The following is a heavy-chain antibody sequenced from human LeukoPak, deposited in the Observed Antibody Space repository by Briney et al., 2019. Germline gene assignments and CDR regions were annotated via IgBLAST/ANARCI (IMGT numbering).Heavy chain of an antibody. CDR1: GFTLSSYW. CDR3: ARPPFEIDGYYPEYFRQ. V-gene: IGHV3-74*01. CDR2: IKSDGRT. D-gene: IGHD3-22*01. Sequence: GGSLRLSCAASGFTLSSYWMHWVRQAPGKGLVWVSGIKSDGRTNYADSVKGRFTISSDNAKNTVTQQMNSLRAEDTGVDYCARPPFEIDGYYPEYFRQWGEGTLVSVSS. J-gene: IGHJ1*01.